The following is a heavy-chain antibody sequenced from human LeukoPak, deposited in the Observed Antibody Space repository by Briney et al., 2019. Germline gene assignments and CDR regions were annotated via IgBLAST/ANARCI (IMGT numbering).Heavy chain of an antibody. CDR2: INHSGST. Sequence: SETLSLTCAVYGGSFSGYYWSWIRRPPGKGLEWIGEINHSGSTNFNPSLKSRVTISVDTSKNQFSLKLSSVTAADTAVYYCARGRDYYDLIGYWGQGTLVTVSS. V-gene: IGHV4-34*01. CDR1: GGSFSGYY. D-gene: IGHD3-22*01. J-gene: IGHJ4*02. CDR3: ARGRDYYDLIGY.